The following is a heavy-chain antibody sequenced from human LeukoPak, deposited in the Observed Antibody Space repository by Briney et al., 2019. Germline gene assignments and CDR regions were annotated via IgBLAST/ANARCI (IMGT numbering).Heavy chain of an antibody. V-gene: IGHV4-59*01. CDR2: IYYSGST. Sequence: PSETLSLTCTVSGGSFSTYYWSWIRQPPWKELEWIGNIYYSGSTNYNPSLKSRVAISVDTSRNQFSLKLNSVTAADTAVYYCARDEGKWPQFQWAFDIWGQGTMVTVSS. J-gene: IGHJ3*02. D-gene: IGHD5-24*01. CDR1: GGSFSTYY. CDR3: ARDEGKWPQFQWAFDI.